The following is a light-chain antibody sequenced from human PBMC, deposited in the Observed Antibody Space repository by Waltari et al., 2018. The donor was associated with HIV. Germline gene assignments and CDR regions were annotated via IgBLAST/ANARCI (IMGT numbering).Light chain of an antibody. CDR2: DTF. CDR3: LLSFAGARPVV. V-gene: IGLV7-46*01. CDR1: TGPVTSGHH. Sequence: LTLSPGGTVTLTCGSSTGPVTSGHHPYWFQQKSGQAPRTLIYDTFNKHSWTPARFSGSLLGGKAALTLSGAQPEDEAEYFCLLSFAGARPVVFGGGTNLTVL. J-gene: IGLJ2*01.